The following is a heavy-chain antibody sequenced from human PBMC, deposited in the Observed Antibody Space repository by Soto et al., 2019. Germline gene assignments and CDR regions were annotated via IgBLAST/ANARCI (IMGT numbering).Heavy chain of an antibody. V-gene: IGHV1-69*13. Sequence: GASVNVSCKASGGTFSSYAISWVRQAPGQGLEWMGGIIPIFDTANYAQKFQGRVTITADESTSTAYMELSSLRSEDTAVYYCARVGIAAARSRTYYYYGMDVWGQGTTVTVSS. CDR2: IIPIFDTA. CDR1: GGTFSSYA. D-gene: IGHD6-13*01. CDR3: ARVGIAAARSRTYYYYGMDV. J-gene: IGHJ6*02.